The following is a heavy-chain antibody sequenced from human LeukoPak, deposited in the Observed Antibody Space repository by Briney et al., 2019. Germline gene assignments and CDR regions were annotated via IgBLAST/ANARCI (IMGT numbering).Heavy chain of an antibody. CDR1: GVSISSGGYY. D-gene: IGHD1-1*01. CDR2: IYHSGST. CDR3: AGQLGVWFDP. J-gene: IGHJ5*02. V-gene: IGHV4-30-2*01. Sequence: PSETLSLTCTVSGVSISSGGYYWSWIRQPPGKGLEWIGYIYHSGSTYYNPSLKSRVTISVDRSKNQFSLKLSSVTAADTAVYYCAGQLGVWFDPWGQGTLVTVSS.